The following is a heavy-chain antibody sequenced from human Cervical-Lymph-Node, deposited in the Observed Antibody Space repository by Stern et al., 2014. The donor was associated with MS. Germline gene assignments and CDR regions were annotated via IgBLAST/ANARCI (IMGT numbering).Heavy chain of an antibody. CDR2: IKPDGTEK. D-gene: IGHD1-1*01. V-gene: IGHV3-7*03. CDR1: GFTFSNSW. CDR3: VREGDWNREY. Sequence: EVQLLESGGGLVQPGGSMRLSCAASGFTFSNSWMDWVRQAPGKGLEWVANIKPDGTEKNYVDSGKGRLTISRDNAKSSMYLQMNSLRAEDTAVYYCVREGDWNREYWGQGTLVTVSS. J-gene: IGHJ4*02.